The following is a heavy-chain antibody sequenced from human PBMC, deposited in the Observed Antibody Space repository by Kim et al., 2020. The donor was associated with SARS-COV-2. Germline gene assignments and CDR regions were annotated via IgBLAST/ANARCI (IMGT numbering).Heavy chain of an antibody. CDR3: ARALYSGGWYGMDV. CDR1: VFTFSGYG. D-gene: IGHD6-19*01. CDR2: IWNNGGNK. V-gene: IGHV3-33*01. J-gene: IGHJ6*02. Sequence: GGSLRLSCAASVFTFSGYGMHWVRQAPDKGLEWVAVIWNNGGNKYYADSVKGRFTISRDNSKNTLHLQMDSLRAEDTALYYCARALYSGGWYGMDVWGQGTTVTVSS.